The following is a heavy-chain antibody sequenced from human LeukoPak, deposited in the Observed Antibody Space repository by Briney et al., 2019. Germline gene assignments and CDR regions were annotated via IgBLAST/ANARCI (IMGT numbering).Heavy chain of an antibody. J-gene: IGHJ4*02. D-gene: IGHD6-19*01. CDR1: GGSISSYY. CDR2: IYYSGST. V-gene: IGHV4-59*08. Sequence: KPSETLSLTCTVSGGSISSYYWSWIRQPPGKGLEWIGYIYYSGSTNYNPSLKSRVTISVDTSKNQFSLKLSSVTAADTAVYYCARIYFLSSGWPYYFDYWGQGTLVTVSS. CDR3: ARIYFLSSGWPYYFDY.